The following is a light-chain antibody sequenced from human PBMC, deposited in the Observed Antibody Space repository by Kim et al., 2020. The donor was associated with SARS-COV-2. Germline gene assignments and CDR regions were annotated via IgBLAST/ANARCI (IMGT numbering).Light chain of an antibody. J-gene: IGKJ1*01. Sequence: SVGDRVTITCRASQSIGTWLAWYQQKPGIAPKPLIYKASNLASGVPSRFSGSGSGTEFTLTISSLQPDDFASYYCQQYNNYSPWTFGQGTKVDIK. CDR3: QQYNNYSPWT. CDR2: KAS. CDR1: QSIGTW. V-gene: IGKV1-5*03.